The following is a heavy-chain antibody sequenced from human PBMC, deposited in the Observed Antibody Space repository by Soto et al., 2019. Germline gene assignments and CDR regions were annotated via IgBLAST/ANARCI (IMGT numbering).Heavy chain of an antibody. CDR2: FDPEDGET. Sequence: ASVKVSCKVSGYTLTELSMHWVRQAPGKGLEWMGGFDPEDGETIYAQKFQGRVTMTEDTSTDTAYMELSSLRSEDTAVYYCATSLYDSSGYYLPPDYWGQGTLVTVSS. V-gene: IGHV1-24*01. D-gene: IGHD3-22*01. CDR1: GYTLTELS. J-gene: IGHJ4*02. CDR3: ATSLYDSSGYYLPPDY.